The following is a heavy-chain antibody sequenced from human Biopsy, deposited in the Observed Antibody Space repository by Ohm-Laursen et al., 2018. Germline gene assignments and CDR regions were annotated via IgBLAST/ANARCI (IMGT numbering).Heavy chain of an antibody. Sequence: SLRLSCTATGFSFSSYGMHWVRQAPGKGLEWVAVIWYDGSNKYYADSVKGRFTISRDNSKNTLFLQMNNLRAEDTAVYYCARDRYYGSANYFGYYNMDVWGQGTTVTVSS. D-gene: IGHD3-10*01. CDR2: IWYDGSNK. V-gene: IGHV3-33*01. CDR3: ARDRYYGSANYFGYYNMDV. CDR1: GFSFSSYG. J-gene: IGHJ6*02.